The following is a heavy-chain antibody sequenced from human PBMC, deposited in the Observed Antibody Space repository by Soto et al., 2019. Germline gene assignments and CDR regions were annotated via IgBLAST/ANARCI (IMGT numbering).Heavy chain of an antibody. J-gene: IGHJ4*02. V-gene: IGHV3-23*01. CDR1: GFTFSTFA. CDR3: AKEVSLGSTVDLGY. Sequence: LRLSCAASGFTFSTFAMSWVRQSPGKGLEWVSTISGSGGSTYYADAVKGRFTISRDNSMGTLYLQMKSLRVEDTAIYYCAKEVSLGSTVDLGYWGQGALVTVSS. CDR2: ISGSGGST. D-gene: IGHD7-27*01.